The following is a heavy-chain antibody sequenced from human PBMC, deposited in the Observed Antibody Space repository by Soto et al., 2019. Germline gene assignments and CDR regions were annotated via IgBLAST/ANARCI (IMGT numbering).Heavy chain of an antibody. J-gene: IGHJ4*02. CDR2: ISGSGGST. CDR1: GFTFSSYS. Sequence: GGSLRLSCAASGFTFSSYSMSWVRQAPGKGLEWVSAISGSGGSTYYADSVKGRFTISRDNSKNTLYLQMNSLRAEDTAVYYCAKDQDIVVGPAAMTFGCFDYWGQGTLVTVSS. CDR3: AKDQDIVVGPAAMTFGCFDY. D-gene: IGHD2-2*01. V-gene: IGHV3-23*01.